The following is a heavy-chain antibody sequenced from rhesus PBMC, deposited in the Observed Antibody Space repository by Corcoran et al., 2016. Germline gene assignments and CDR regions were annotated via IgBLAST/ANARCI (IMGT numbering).Heavy chain of an antibody. CDR3: TRAAGYLYFDY. J-gene: IGHJ4*01. CDR2: ISYTCKPI. D-gene: IGHD2-2*01. V-gene: IGHV3-136*01. Sequence: EVQLVESGGGLVQPGGSLRLSCAASGFTFSSYDMSWVRQAPGKGLEWVSYISYTCKPIYYADSVKGRFTISRDNAKNSLSLQMSSLRAEDTAVYYCTRAAGYLYFDYWGQGVLVTVSS. CDR1: GFTFSSYD.